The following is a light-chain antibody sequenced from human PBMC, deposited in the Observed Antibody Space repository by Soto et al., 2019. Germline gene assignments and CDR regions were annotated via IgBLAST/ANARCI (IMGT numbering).Light chain of an antibody. CDR3: QQHGSSPHT. V-gene: IGKV3-20*01. CDR1: QSVSSSY. Sequence: EIVLTQSPGTLSLSPGERATLSCRASQSVSSSYLAWYQQKPGQAPRLLIYGASSRATGIPDRFSGSGSGTDVTLNISRLQPQDFAVYYCQQHGSSPHTFGGGTKVEIK. CDR2: GAS. J-gene: IGKJ4*01.